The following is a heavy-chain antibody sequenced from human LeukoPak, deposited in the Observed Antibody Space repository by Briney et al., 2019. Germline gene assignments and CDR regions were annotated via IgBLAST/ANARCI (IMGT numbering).Heavy chain of an antibody. CDR3: MYRGAIGGGPSYVDY. CDR1: DGAITTSGSY. Sequence: SETLSHTCGVLDGAITTSGSYGCAIRQPPGKGLEWIGSIYYSGSTYYNPSLRSRVTIPVDTSKNQFSLKLSSLSASDTASDYAMYRGAIGGGPSYVDYWGQGTLVTVSS. J-gene: IGHJ4*02. V-gene: IGHV4-39*03. CDR2: IYYSGST. D-gene: IGHD2-15*01.